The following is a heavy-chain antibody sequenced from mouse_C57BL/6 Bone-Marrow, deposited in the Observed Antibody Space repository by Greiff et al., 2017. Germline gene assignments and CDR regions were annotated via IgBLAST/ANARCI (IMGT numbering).Heavy chain of an antibody. CDR3: ARLGGYYGGAMDY. D-gene: IGHD1-1*01. CDR2: IDPNSGGT. V-gene: IGHV1-72*01. Sequence: QVQLQQPGAELVKPGASVKLSCKASVYTFTSYWMHWVKQRPGRGLEWIGRIDPNSGGTKYNEKFKSKATLTVDKPASTAYMQLSSLTSEDSAVYYCARLGGYYGGAMDYWGQGTSVTVSS. J-gene: IGHJ4*01. CDR1: VYTFTSYW.